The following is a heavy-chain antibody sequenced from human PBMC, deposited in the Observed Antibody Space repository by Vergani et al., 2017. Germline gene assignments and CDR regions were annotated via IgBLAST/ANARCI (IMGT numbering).Heavy chain of an antibody. J-gene: IGHJ5*02. Sequence: QVQLQESGPGLVKPSETLSLTCTVSGGSISSYYWSWIRQPPGKGLEWIGYIYTSGSTNYNPSLKSRVTISVDPSKNQFSLKLSSVTAADTAVYYCARLLYVTGWFDPWGQGTLVTVSS. V-gene: IGHV4-4*09. CDR3: ARLLYVTGWFDP. CDR1: GGSISSYY. CDR2: IYTSGST. D-gene: IGHD2-8*01.